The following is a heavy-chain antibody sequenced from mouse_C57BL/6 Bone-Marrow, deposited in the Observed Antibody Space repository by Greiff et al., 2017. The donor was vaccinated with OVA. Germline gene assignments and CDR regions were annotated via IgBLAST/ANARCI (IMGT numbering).Heavy chain of an antibody. V-gene: IGHV3-6*01. CDR3: AKNFSY. CDR1: GYSITSGYY. Sequence: VQLKESGPGLVKPSQSLSLTCSVTGYSITSGYYWNWIRQFPGNKLEWMGYISYDGSNNYNQSLKNRISITRDTSKNQFFLKLNSVTTEDTATYYCAKNFSYWGQGTLVTVSA. J-gene: IGHJ3*01. CDR2: ISYDGSN.